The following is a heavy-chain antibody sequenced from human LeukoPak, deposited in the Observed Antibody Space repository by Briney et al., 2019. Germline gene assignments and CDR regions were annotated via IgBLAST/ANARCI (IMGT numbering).Heavy chain of an antibody. CDR2: IYTSGST. V-gene: IGHV4-4*07. CDR3: ARPIWSGNVLGAFDI. D-gene: IGHD3-3*01. CDR1: GGSISSYY. J-gene: IGHJ3*02. Sequence: SETLSLTCTVSGGSISSYYWSWIRQPAGKGLEWIGRIYTSGSTNYNPSLKSRVTISVDTSKNQFSLKLSSVTAADTAVYYCARPIWSGNVLGAFDIWGQGTMVTVSS.